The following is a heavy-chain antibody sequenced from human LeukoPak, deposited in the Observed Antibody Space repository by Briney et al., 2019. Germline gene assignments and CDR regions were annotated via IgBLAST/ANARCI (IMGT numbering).Heavy chain of an antibody. J-gene: IGHJ5*02. CDR3: AGHGMSGGAGRNWFDP. D-gene: IGHD2-21*01. CDR2: FYPGDSNT. V-gene: IGHV5-51*01. CDR1: GFTFTSYW. Sequence: GGSLEISVQGSGFTFTSYWIAWAGRLPGKGLDGMQIFYPGDSNTTHSPSFQGQFTISADKSISTAHLQWSSLTASDTAMYYCAGHGMSGGAGRNWFDPWGQGTLVTVSS.